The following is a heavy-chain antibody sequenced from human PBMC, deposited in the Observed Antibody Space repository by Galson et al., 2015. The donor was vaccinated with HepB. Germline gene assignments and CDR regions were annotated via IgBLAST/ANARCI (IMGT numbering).Heavy chain of an antibody. Sequence: SLRLSCAASGFTFSDFYTSWIRQAPGEGLEWISYISGNSRYTNHAESVKGRFTISRDNDKNSLFLQMDSLRAEDTAVYYCARAYDKSLNWFDPWGQGTLVTVSS. D-gene: IGHD3-22*01. CDR1: GFTFSDFY. CDR2: ISGNSRYT. CDR3: ARAYDKSLNWFDP. V-gene: IGHV3-11*05. J-gene: IGHJ5*02.